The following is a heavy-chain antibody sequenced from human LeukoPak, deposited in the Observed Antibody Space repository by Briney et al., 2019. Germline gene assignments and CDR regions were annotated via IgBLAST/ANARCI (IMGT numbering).Heavy chain of an antibody. D-gene: IGHD3-10*01. Sequence: SETLSLTCTVSGGSISSYYWSWIRQPPGKGLEWIGYIYYSGSTNYNPSLKSRVTISVDTSKNQFSLKLSSVTAADTAVYYCATSFNGGYYFDYWGQGTLVTVSS. V-gene: IGHV4-59*01. CDR2: IYYSGST. CDR1: GGSISSYY. CDR3: ATSFNGGYYFDY. J-gene: IGHJ4*02.